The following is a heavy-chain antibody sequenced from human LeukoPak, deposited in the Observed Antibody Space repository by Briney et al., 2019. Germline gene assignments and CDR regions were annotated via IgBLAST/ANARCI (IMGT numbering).Heavy chain of an antibody. CDR3: AKGGNYGDYVHY. V-gene: IGHV3-33*05. CDR1: GFTFRNYG. CDR2: ISYDGSIK. D-gene: IGHD4-17*01. Sequence: GGSLRLSCEASGFTFRNYGMHWVRQAPGKGLEWVEFISYDGSIKYYGDFLKGRFSISRDNSKNTLYLQMNSLRAEDTAVYYCAKGGNYGDYVHYWGQGTLVTVSS. J-gene: IGHJ4*02.